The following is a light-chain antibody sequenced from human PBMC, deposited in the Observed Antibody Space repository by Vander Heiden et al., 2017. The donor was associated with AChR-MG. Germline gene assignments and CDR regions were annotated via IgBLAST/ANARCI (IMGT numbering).Light chain of an antibody. J-gene: IGKJ5*01. Sequence: IQLTRSPSSLSASVGDRVTITCRASQGISSYLAWYQQKPGKAPKLLIYAASTLQSGVPSRISGSGSGTDFTLTISSLQPEDFATYYCQQLNSYPPTFGQGTRLEIK. CDR1: QGISSY. CDR3: QQLNSYPPT. CDR2: AAS. V-gene: IGKV1-9*01.